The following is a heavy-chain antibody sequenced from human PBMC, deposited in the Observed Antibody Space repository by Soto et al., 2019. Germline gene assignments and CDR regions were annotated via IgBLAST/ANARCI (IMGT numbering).Heavy chain of an antibody. J-gene: IGHJ5*02. V-gene: IGHV3-23*01. CDR3: ASDYYDSSGYST. Sequence: GGSLRLSCAASGFTFSSYAMSWVRQAPGKGLEWVSAISGSGGSTYYAESVKGRITISRDNSKNTLYLQMNSLRSEDTAVYYCASDYYDSSGYSTWGQGTLVTVS. D-gene: IGHD3-22*01. CDR1: GFTFSSYA. CDR2: ISGSGGST.